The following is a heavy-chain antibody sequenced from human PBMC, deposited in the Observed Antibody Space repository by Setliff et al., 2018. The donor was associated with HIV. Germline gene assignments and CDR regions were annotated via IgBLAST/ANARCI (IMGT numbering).Heavy chain of an antibody. D-gene: IGHD1-26*01. J-gene: IGHJ6*03. CDR2: IYYTGST. Sequence: SETLSLTCTVSGGSIRSFFWSWIRQPPGKGLEWIGNIYYTGSTHHNPSLESRVATSVDTSKNQFSLKLSSVTAADTAVYYCARIVRWELVATSTFFYYYMDVWGKGATVTVSS. CDR3: ARIVRWELVATSTFFYYYMDV. CDR1: GGSIRSFF. V-gene: IGHV4-59*08.